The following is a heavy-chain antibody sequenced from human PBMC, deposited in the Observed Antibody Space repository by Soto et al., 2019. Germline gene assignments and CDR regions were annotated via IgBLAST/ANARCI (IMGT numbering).Heavy chain of an antibody. J-gene: IGHJ4*02. CDR3: ARGTALVRAFDY. CDR2: IYYSGST. V-gene: IGHV4-59*01. CDR1: GGSISSYY. Sequence: SETLSLTCTVSGGSISSYYLSWIRQPPGKGLEWIGYIYYSGSTNYNPSLKSRVTISVDTSKNQFSLKLSSVTAADTAVYYCARGTALVRAFDYWGQGTLVTVYS. D-gene: IGHD6-13*01.